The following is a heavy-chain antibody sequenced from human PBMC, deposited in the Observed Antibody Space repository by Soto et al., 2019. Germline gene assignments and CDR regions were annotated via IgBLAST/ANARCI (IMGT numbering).Heavy chain of an antibody. J-gene: IGHJ3*02. V-gene: IGHV1-69*06. Sequence: QVQLVQSGAEVKKPGSSVKVSCKASGGTFSSYAISWVRQAPGQGLEWMGGIIPIFGTANYAQKFQGRVTSTADKSTSTAYIELSSLRSEDTAVYYCARVRVVVPHDAFDIWGQGTMVTVSS. CDR2: IIPIFGTA. CDR1: GGTFSSYA. D-gene: IGHD3-22*01. CDR3: ARVRVVVPHDAFDI.